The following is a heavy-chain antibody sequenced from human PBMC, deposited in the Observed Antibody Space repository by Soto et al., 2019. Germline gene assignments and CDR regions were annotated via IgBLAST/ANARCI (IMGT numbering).Heavy chain of an antibody. CDR2: IYYSGST. V-gene: IGHV4-59*08. Sequence: SETLSLTCTVSGGSISSYYWSWIRQPPGKGLEWIGYIYYSGSTNYNPSLKSRVTISVDTSKNQFSPKLNSMTAADTAVYYCARHNYGSGSTYFDYWGQGTLVTV. CDR1: GGSISSYY. CDR3: ARHNYGSGSTYFDY. D-gene: IGHD3-10*01. J-gene: IGHJ4*02.